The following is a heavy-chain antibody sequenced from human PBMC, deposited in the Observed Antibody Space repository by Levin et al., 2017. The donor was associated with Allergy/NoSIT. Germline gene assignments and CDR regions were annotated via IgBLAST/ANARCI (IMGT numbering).Heavy chain of an antibody. D-gene: IGHD4-17*01. Sequence: PGESLKISCAASGFTFSSYAMNWVRQAPGKGLEWVSTISDSGAGTYYADSVKGRFTISRDNSKNTLYLQMNTLRAEDTAVYYCAKGMTPVTTRNDYWGQGTLVTVSS. CDR2: ISDSGAGT. CDR3: AKGMTPVTTRNDY. V-gene: IGHV3-23*01. J-gene: IGHJ4*02. CDR1: GFTFSSYA.